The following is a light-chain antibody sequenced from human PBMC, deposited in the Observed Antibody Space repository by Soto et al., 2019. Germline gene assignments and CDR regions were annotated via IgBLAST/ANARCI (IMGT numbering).Light chain of an antibody. CDR2: GAS. V-gene: IGKV3-20*01. J-gene: IGKJ4*01. CDR3: QQYGSSPLT. Sequence: EIVLTQSPATLSLSPGETATLSCRASQSVSGYIGWYQQKPGQAPRLLIYGASSRATGIPDRFSGSGSGTDFTLTISRLEPEDFAVYYCQQYGSSPLTFGGGTKVDI. CDR1: QSVSGY.